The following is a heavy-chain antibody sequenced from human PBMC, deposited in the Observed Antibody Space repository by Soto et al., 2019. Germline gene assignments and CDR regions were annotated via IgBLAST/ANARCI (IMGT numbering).Heavy chain of an antibody. V-gene: IGHV3-74*01. Sequence: GGSLRLSCAASGFTFSSYWMHWVRQAPGKGLGWVSRINSDGSSTSYADSVKGRFTISRDNAKNTLYLQMNSLRAEDAALYCCARDIYDLSSAFDLWGQGTLVTVSS. CDR1: GFTFSSYW. CDR2: INSDGSST. D-gene: IGHD5-12*01. J-gene: IGHJ3*01. CDR3: ARDIYDLSSAFDL.